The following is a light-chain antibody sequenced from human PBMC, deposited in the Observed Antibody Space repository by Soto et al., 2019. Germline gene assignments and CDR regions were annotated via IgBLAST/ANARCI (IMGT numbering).Light chain of an antibody. CDR3: QSFDSSLRGV. J-gene: IGLJ1*01. Sequence: QAVLTQPPPVSGAPGQRVTISCPGGSSNIGAGYDVHWYQQLPGKAPKLLIYGNSYRPSGVPDRFSGSKSGTSASLAITGLQADDEADYYCQSFDSSLRGVFGTGTKVTVL. CDR2: GNS. CDR1: SSNIGAGYD. V-gene: IGLV1-40*01.